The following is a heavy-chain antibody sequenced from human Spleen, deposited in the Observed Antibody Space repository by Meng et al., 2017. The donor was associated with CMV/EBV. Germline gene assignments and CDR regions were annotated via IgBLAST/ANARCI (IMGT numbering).Heavy chain of an antibody. CDR3: ASHPSNDFWSGYSSPLNF. Sequence: GGSLRLSCAASGFMIRGYWMNWVRQAPGKGLEWVANIKQDGGEKYYADSVKGRFTIFRDNAQNSLYLQMNSLRAEDTAVYYCASHPSNDFWSGYSSPLNFWGQGTLVTVSS. D-gene: IGHD3-3*01. V-gene: IGHV3-7*01. CDR2: IKQDGGEK. J-gene: IGHJ4*02. CDR1: GFMIRGYW.